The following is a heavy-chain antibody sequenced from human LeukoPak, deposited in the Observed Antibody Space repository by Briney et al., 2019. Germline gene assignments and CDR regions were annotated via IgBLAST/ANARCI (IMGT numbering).Heavy chain of an antibody. D-gene: IGHD3-22*01. CDR2: IRYDGTNK. V-gene: IGHV3-30*02. J-gene: IGHJ4*02. Sequence: RGCLRLSCAASGFTFSSYGIHWVRQAPGKGLEWVAFIRYDGTNKYYADSVKGRFTISRDNSKNTLYLQMNSLRAEDTAVYYCAKERKTYFYDTSGYPIDYWGQGTLVTVSS. CDR1: GFTFSSYG. CDR3: AKERKTYFYDTSGYPIDY.